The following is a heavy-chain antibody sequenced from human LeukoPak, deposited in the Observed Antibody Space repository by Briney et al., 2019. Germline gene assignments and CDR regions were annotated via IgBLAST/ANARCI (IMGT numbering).Heavy chain of an antibody. D-gene: IGHD3-9*01. CDR2: ISYDGSNK. V-gene: IGHV3-30*04. CDR1: GFTFSSYA. CDR3: ARGFLVLRYFDWADYFDY. J-gene: IGHJ4*02. Sequence: GRSLRLSCAASGFTFSSYAMHWVRQAPGKGLEWVAVISYDGSNKYYADSVKGRFTISRDNSKNTLYLQMNSLRAEDTTVYYCARGFLVLRYFDWADYFDYWGQGTLVTVSS.